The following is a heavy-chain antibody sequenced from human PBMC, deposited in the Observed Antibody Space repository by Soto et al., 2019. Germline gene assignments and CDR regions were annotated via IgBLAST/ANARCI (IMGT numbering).Heavy chain of an antibody. CDR2: INHSGST. CDR3: ASCRDIYGAFCAHFDY. J-gene: IGHJ4*02. Sequence: ASETLSLTCAVYGGSFSGYYWSWIRQPPGKGLEWIGEINHSGSTNYNPSLKSRVTISVDTSKNQFSLKLSSVTPEDTAVYYCASCRDIYGAFCAHFDYWGLGILVTVSS. D-gene: IGHD5-12*01. CDR1: GGSFSGYY. V-gene: IGHV4-34*01.